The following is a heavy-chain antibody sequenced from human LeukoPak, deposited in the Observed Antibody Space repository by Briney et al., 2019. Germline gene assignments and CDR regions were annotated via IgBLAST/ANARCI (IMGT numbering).Heavy chain of an antibody. CDR1: GYTFTGYY. V-gene: IGHV1-2*02. D-gene: IGHD3-10*01. CDR2: INPNSGGT. J-gene: IGHJ6*02. CDR3: ARDRGLLWFGELSDGMDV. Sequence: ASVKVSCKASGYTFTGYYMHWVRQAPGQGLEWMGWINPNSGGTNYAQKFQGRVTMTRDTSISTAYMELSRLRSDDTAVYYCARDRGLLWFGELSDGMDVWGQGTTVTVSS.